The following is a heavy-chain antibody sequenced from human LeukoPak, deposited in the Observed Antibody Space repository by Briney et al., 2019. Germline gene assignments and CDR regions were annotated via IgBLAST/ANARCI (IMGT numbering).Heavy chain of an antibody. CDR3: VKDRGSSSWAFDF. CDR2: ISSSGSTI. J-gene: IGHJ4*02. CDR1: GFTFSDYY. V-gene: IGHV3-11*01. Sequence: GGSLRLSCAASGFTFSDYYMSWIRQAPGKGLEWVSYISSSGSTIYYADSVKGRFTISRDNAKNSLYLQMNSLRPEDTAFYYCVKDRGSSSWAFDFWGQGTLVTVSS. D-gene: IGHD6-13*01.